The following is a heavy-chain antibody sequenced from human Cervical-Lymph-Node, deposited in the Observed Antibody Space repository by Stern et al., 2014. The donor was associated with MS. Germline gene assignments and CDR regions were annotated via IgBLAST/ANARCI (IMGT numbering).Heavy chain of an antibody. V-gene: IGHV3-30-3*01. CDR1: GFSFNSYA. CDR2: ISYTVCNP. J-gene: IGHJ4*02. D-gene: IGHD1-26*01. CDR3: ARDRRGGGATRIGY. Sequence: VQLVESGGGVVQPGRSLRLSCAASGFSFNSYAMHWVRQAPGKGLEWVALISYTVCNPYYADSVKGRFTISRDNFKNTLYLEMNSLRPEDTAVYYCARDRRGGGATRIGYWGQGTLVTVSS.